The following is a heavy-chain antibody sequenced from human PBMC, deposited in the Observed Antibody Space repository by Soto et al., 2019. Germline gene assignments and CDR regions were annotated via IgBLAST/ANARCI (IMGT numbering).Heavy chain of an antibody. D-gene: IGHD4-17*01. CDR1: GGSFSGYY. J-gene: IGHJ4*02. V-gene: IGHV4-34*01. Sequence: QVQLQQWGAGLLKPSETLSLTCAVYGGSFSGYYWSWIRQPPGKGLEWIGEINHSGSTNYNPSLKSRVTISVDTSKNQFSLKLSSVTAADTAVYYCASSGPVMTTVTTFFWVYWGQGTLVTVSS. CDR3: ASSGPVMTTVTTFFWVY. CDR2: INHSGST.